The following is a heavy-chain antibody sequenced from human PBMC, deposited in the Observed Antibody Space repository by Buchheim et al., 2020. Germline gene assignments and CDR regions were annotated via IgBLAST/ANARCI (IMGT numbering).Heavy chain of an antibody. D-gene: IGHD4-17*01. Sequence: QVQLVESGGGVVQPGRSLRLSCAASGFTFSSYGMHWVRQAPGKGLEWVAVIWYDGSNKYYADSVKGRFTISRDNSKNTLYLQMNSLRAEDTAVYYCARDQRRDYGDQSTYYYYGMDVWGQGTT. CDR1: GFTFSSYG. J-gene: IGHJ6*02. V-gene: IGHV3-33*01. CDR3: ARDQRRDYGDQSTYYYYGMDV. CDR2: IWYDGSNK.